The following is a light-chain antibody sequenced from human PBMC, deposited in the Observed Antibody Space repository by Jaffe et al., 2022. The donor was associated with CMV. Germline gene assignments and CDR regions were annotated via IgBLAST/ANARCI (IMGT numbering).Light chain of an antibody. J-gene: IGLJ1*01. CDR1: SSDVGGYNY. CDR2: GVF. Sequence: QSALTQPASVSGFPEQSITISCTGTSSDVGGYNYVSWYQQHPGKAPKLLIYGVFSRPSGVSNRFSGSKSGNTASLTISGLQSEDEADYYCSSYTSSTTYVFGTGTKVTVL. CDR3: SSYTSSTTYV. V-gene: IGLV2-14*03.